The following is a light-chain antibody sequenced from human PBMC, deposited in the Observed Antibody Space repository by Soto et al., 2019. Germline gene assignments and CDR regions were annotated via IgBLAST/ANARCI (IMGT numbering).Light chain of an antibody. CDR2: DAS. V-gene: IGKV3-11*01. Sequence: VLTDSQTTLSLSPVGIATLSCRASQNVDNYLAWYQQKPGQAPRLLIYDASNRATGIPARFSGSGSGTAFTLTISSLEPEDSAVYYCQQCSFWPRITFGQGTRLEIK. CDR1: QNVDNY. CDR3: QQCSFWPRIT. J-gene: IGKJ5*01.